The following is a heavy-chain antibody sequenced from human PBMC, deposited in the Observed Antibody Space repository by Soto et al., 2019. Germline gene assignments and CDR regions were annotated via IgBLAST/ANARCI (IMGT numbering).Heavy chain of an antibody. D-gene: IGHD4-17*01. J-gene: IGHJ3*01. CDR2: IYYNGNT. Sequence: TLSLTCTLSGVSITSGAYYWTWVRQHPGKGLEWIGYIYYNGNTYFSPSLKSRLTISIDTSKNQFSLKLSSVTAADTAMYYCARARLRAVYAFDFWGQGTMVTVSS. CDR1: GVSITSGAYY. CDR3: ARARLRAVYAFDF. V-gene: IGHV4-31*03.